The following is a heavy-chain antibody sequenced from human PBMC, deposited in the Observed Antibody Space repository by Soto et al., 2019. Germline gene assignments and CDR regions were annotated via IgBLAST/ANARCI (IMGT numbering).Heavy chain of an antibody. D-gene: IGHD4-17*01. J-gene: IGHJ3*01. CDR2: IYYNGNT. Sequence: TLSLTCTLSGVSITSGAYYWTWVRQHPGKGLEWIGYIYYNGNTYFSPSLKSRLTISIDTSKNQFSLKLSSVTAADTAMYYCARARLRAVYAFDFWGQGTMVTVSS. CDR1: GVSITSGAYY. CDR3: ARARLRAVYAFDF. V-gene: IGHV4-31*03.